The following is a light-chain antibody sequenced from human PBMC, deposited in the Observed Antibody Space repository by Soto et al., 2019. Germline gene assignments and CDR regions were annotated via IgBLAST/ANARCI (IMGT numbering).Light chain of an antibody. V-gene: IGKV3-20*01. CDR3: QQYDTSPRT. CDR2: GAS. CDR1: QSVSSNY. Sequence: EVMLTQSPGTLSLSPGERATLSCRASQSVSSNYLAWYQQKSGQAPRLLIYGASNRATGIPDRFSGSGSGTDFTLTIRRLEPEGFAVYYGQQYDTSPRTFGQGTKVEFK. J-gene: IGKJ1*01.